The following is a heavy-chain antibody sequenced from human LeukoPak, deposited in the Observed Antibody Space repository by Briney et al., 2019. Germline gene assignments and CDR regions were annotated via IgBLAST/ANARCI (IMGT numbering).Heavy chain of an antibody. V-gene: IGHV1-2*02. CDR2: INPNSGGT. CDR3: ARVGGATTFYFDY. Sequence: ASVKVSCKASGYTFTGYYMHWVRQAPGQGLEWMGWINPNSGGTNYAQKFQGRVTMTRDTSISTAYMELSRLRSDDTAVYYCARVGGATTFYFDYWGQGTLLTVSS. D-gene: IGHD1-26*01. CDR1: GYTFTGYY. J-gene: IGHJ4*02.